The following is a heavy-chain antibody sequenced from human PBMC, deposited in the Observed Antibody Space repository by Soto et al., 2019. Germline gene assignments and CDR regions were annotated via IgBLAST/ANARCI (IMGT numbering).Heavy chain of an antibody. CDR2: IYYSGST. CDR3: VRFLSYGDSNWFDP. J-gene: IGHJ5*02. V-gene: IGHV4-59*01. D-gene: IGHD4-17*01. Sequence: SETLSLTCTVSGGSISSYYWSWIRQPPGKGLEWIGYIYYSGSTNYNPSLKSRVTISVDTSKNQFSLKLSSVTAADTAVYYCVRFLSYGDSNWFDPWGQGTLVTVSS. CDR1: GGSISSYY.